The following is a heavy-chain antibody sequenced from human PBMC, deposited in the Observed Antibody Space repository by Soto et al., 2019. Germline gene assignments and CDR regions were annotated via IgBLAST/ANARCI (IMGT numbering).Heavy chain of an antibody. CDR2: IYTSGST. V-gene: IGHV4-4*07. J-gene: IGHJ4*02. CDR3: ARGTYFYDYSGHKRLHYFDY. D-gene: IGHD3-22*01. CDR1: GGSISSYY. Sequence: PSETLSLTCTVFGGSISSYYWSWIRQPAGKGLEWIGRIYTSGSTNYNPSLKSRVTMSVDTSKNQFSLKLSSVTAADTAIYYCARGTYFYDYSGHKRLHYFDYWGQGNLVTVSS.